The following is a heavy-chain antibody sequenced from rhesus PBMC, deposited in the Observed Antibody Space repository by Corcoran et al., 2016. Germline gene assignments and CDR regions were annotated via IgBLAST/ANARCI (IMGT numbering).Heavy chain of an antibody. D-gene: IGHD5-24*01. J-gene: IGHJ6*01. CDR2: ISGDGSSK. Sequence: EVQLVESGGGLVQPGGSLRLSCADSGFTFSSHWMYWVRQAPGKGREWVSCISGDGSSKGDANAVKGRFTVARENAKNSMYLQMNSLRAKDTAVYYCARGGVYKGYSSWGQGVVVTVAT. CDR3: ARGGVYKGYSS. CDR1: GFTFSSHW. V-gene: IGHV3-119*01.